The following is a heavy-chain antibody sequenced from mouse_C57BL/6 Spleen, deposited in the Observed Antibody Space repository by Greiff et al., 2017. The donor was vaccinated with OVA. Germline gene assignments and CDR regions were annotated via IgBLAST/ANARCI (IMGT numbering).Heavy chain of an antibody. CDR2: IDPSDSET. D-gene: IGHD2-4*01. Sequence: QVQLQQPGAELVRPGSSVKLSCKASGYTFTSYWMNWVKQRPIQGLEWIGNIDPSDSETHYNQKFKDKATLTVDKSSSTAYMQLSSLTSEDSAVYYCARGYDYSYYFDYWGQGTTLTVSS. V-gene: IGHV1-52*01. CDR1: GYTFTSYW. J-gene: IGHJ2*01. CDR3: ARGYDYSYYFDY.